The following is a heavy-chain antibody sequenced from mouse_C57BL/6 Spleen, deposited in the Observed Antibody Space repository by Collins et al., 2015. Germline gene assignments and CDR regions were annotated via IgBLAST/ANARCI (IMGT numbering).Heavy chain of an antibody. J-gene: IGHJ3*01. CDR2: ILPGSGST. Sequence: QVQLQQSGAELMKPGASVKISCKATGYTFSSYWIEWVKQRPGHGLEWIGEILPGSGSTNYNEKFKGKATFTADTSSNTAYMQLSSLTSEDPAVYYCARDEAPFAYWGQGTLVTVSA. CDR1: GYTFSSYW. CDR3: ARDEAPFAY. V-gene: IGHV1-9*01.